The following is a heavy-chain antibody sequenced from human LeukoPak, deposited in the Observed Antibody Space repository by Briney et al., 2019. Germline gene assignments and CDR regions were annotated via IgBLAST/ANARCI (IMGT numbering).Heavy chain of an antibody. V-gene: IGHV1-69*13. J-gene: IGHJ4*02. CDR3: ARGSSSWYGSLDY. D-gene: IGHD6-13*01. CDR1: GGTFSSYA. Sequence: SVKVSCKASGGTFSSYAISWVRQAPGQGLEWMGGIIPIFGTANYAQKFQGRVTITADESTSTAYMELSSLRSEDTAVYYCARGSSSWYGSLDYWGQGTLVTVSS. CDR2: IIPIFGTA.